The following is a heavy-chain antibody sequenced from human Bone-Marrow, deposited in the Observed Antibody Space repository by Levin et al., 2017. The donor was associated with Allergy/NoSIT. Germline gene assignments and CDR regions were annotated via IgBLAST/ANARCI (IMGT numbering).Heavy chain of an antibody. D-gene: IGHD3-3*01. CDR1: GGSFSGYY. CDR2: INHSGST. Sequence: SQTLSLTCAVYGGSFSGYYWSWIRQPPGKGLEWIGEINHSGSTNYNPSLKSRVTISVDTSKNQFSLKLSSVTAADTAVYYCARDQVARITIFGVVIYGMDVWGQGTTVTVSS. CDR3: ARDQVARITIFGVVIYGMDV. V-gene: IGHV4-34*01. J-gene: IGHJ6*02.